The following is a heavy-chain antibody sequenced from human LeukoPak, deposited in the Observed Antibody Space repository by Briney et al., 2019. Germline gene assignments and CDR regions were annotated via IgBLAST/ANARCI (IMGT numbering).Heavy chain of an antibody. J-gene: IGHJ4*02. D-gene: IGHD5-18*01. CDR2: ISSSYI. V-gene: IGHV3-21*01. Sequence: GSLRLSCAASGFTFSSYAMSWVRQAPGKGLEWVSSISSSYIYYADSVKGRFTISRDNAKNSLYLQMNSLRAEDTAVYYCVRDGGYSYGPPDYWGQGTLVTVSS. CDR3: VRDGGYSYGPPDY. CDR1: GFTFSSYA.